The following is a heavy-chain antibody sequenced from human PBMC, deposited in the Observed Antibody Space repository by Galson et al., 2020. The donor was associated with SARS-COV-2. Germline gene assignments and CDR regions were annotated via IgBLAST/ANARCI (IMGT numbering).Heavy chain of an antibody. V-gene: IGHV1-8*01. J-gene: IGHJ4*02. CDR3: ASHGMYSSSVKPFEY. D-gene: IGHD6-13*01. CDR1: GFTFTSYD. Sequence: ASVKVSCKASGFTFTSYDIYWVRQAPGQGLEWMDWMHPATGNTGYAQKFQGRVTMTRDNSISTVYMELSSLKSEDTATFYCASHGMYSSSVKPFEYWGRGTMITVSS. CDR2: MHPATGNT.